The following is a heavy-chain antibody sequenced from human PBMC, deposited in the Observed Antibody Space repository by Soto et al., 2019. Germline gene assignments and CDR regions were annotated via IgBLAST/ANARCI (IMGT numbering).Heavy chain of an antibody. J-gene: IGHJ3*02. V-gene: IGHV4-31*03. D-gene: IGHD3-22*01. CDR3: ARDKKDRRYYDSSGYVAFDI. CDR1: GGSISSGGYY. CDR2: IYYSGST. Sequence: QVQLQESGPGLVKPSQTLSLTCTVSGGSISSGGYYWSWIRQHPGKGLEWIGYIYYSGSTYYNPSLKSRVTLSVDTSKNQFSLKLSSVTAADTAVYYCARDKKDRRYYDSSGYVAFDIWGQGTMVTVSS.